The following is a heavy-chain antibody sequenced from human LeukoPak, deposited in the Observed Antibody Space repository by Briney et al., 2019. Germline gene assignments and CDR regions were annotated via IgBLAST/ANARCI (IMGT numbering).Heavy chain of an antibody. D-gene: IGHD1-20*01. CDR1: GDSIRSTTEYY. J-gene: IGHJ6*03. CDR2: IDYSDA. CDR3: ARLQNTGISGRGLMDV. V-gene: IGHV4-39*01. Sequence: PSETPSLTCTISGDSIRSTTEYYWAWIRQSPGKGLEWIGSIDYSDAHYKPSLNGRATMSVDTSKTQFFLRLSSVTASDTAVYYCARLQNTGISGRGLMDVWGKGTKVIVSS.